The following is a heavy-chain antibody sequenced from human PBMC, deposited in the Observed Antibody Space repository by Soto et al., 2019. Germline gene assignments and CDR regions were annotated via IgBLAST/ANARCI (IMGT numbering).Heavy chain of an antibody. D-gene: IGHD1-26*01. CDR3: ARDTPLWELLPHYYYYGMDV. V-gene: IGHV1-3*01. CDR2: INAGNGNT. Sequence: ASVKVSCKASGYTFTSYAMHWVRQAPGQRLEWMGWINAGNGNTKYSQKFQGRVTITRDTSASTAYMELSSLRSEDTAVYYCARDTPLWELLPHYYYYGMDVWGQGTTVTVSS. J-gene: IGHJ6*02. CDR1: GYTFTSYA.